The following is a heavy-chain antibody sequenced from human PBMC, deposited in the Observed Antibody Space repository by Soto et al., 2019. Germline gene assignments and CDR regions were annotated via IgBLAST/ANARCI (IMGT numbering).Heavy chain of an antibody. V-gene: IGHV1-69*01. J-gene: IGHJ6*02. D-gene: IGHD2-21*02. CDR1: GGTFSSYA. CDR2: IIPIFGTA. Sequence: QVQLVQSGAEVKKPVSSVKVSCKASGGTFSSYAISWVRQAPGQGLEWMGGIIPIFGTANYAQKFQGRVTITADESTSTAYMELSSLRSEDTAVYYCARPPAYCGGDCYSGRYYYYGMDVWGQGTTVTVSS. CDR3: ARPPAYCGGDCYSGRYYYYGMDV.